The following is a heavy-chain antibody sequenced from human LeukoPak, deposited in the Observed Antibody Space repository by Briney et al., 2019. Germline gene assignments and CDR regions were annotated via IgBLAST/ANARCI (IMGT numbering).Heavy chain of an antibody. D-gene: IGHD3-22*01. CDR3: ARDGSSGYYYLGY. V-gene: IGHV1-46*01. CDR1: GYTFTNYY. J-gene: IGHJ4*02. Sequence: ASVKVSCKASGYTFTNYYMHWVRQAPGQGLEWMGVINPSGGSTSYAQKFQGRVTMTRDTSTSTVYMELSSLRSEDTAMYYCARDGSSGYYYLGYWGRGILVTVSS. CDR2: INPSGGST.